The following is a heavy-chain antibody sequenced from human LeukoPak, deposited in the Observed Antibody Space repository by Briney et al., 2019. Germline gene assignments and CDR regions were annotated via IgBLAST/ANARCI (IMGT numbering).Heavy chain of an antibody. V-gene: IGHV4-34*01. J-gene: IGHJ4*02. D-gene: IGHD3-3*01. CDR1: GGSFSGYY. CDR2: INHSGST. Sequence: SETLSLTCAVYGGSFSGYYWSWIRQPPGKGLEWIGEINHSGSTNYNPSLKSRATISVDTSKNQFSLKLSSVTAADTAVYYCARGHNLASTYYDFWSGYGFDYWGQGTLVTVSS. CDR3: ARGHNLASTYYDFWSGYGFDY.